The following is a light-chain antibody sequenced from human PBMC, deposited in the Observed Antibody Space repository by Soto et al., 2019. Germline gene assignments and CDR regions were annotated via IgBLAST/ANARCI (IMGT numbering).Light chain of an antibody. CDR2: WVS. CDR3: QQYYSTPWT. V-gene: IGKV4-1*01. CDR1: QSVLYSSNNKNY. Sequence: DIVMTQSPDSLAVSLGERATINCKSSQSVLYSSNNKNYLAWYQQKPGQPPKLLIYWVSTRESGVPDRFSGSGSGTDFTLTISSLQAEDVAVYYCQQYYSTPWTFGQGTKVDI. J-gene: IGKJ1*01.